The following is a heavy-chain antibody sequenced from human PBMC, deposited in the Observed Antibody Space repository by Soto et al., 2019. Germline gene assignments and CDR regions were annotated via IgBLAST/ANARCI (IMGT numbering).Heavy chain of an antibody. V-gene: IGHV3-33*01. CDR2: IYYDGSNR. Sequence: GGSLRLSCGASGFTFGTYAMHWVRQAPGKGLEWVAVIYYDGSNRYYGDAVKGRFTISRDNSKSTLYLQMSSLRAEDTAVYYCARAFCTNGACYYFFDYWGHGTLVTVSS. D-gene: IGHD2-8*01. J-gene: IGHJ4*01. CDR3: ARAFCTNGACYYFFDY. CDR1: GFTFGTYA.